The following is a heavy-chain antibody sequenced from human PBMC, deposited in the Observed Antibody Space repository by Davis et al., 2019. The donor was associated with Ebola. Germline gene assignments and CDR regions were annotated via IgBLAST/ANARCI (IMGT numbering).Heavy chain of an antibody. CDR2: ISGSGGST. V-gene: IGHV3-23*01. Sequence: GESLKISCAASGFTFSSYAMSWVRQAPGKGLEWVSAISGSGGSTYYADSVKGRFTIPRDNSKNTLYLQMNSLRAEDTAVYYCARGWELHFDYWGQGTLVTISS. CDR1: GFTFSSYA. D-gene: IGHD1-26*01. CDR3: ARGWELHFDY. J-gene: IGHJ4*02.